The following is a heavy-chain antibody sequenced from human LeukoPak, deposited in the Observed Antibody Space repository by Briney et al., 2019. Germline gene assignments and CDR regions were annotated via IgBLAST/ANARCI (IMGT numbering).Heavy chain of an antibody. CDR3: ARRNWNDAIDY. CDR1: GFTVSSNY. CDR2: IYSGGST. J-gene: IGHJ4*02. Sequence: GGSLRLSCAASGFTVSSNYMSWVRQAPGKGLEWVSAIYSGGSTYYADSVKGRFTISRDNSKNTLYLQMNSLRAEDTAVYYCARRNWNDAIDYWGQGTLVTVSS. D-gene: IGHD1-1*01. V-gene: IGHV3-66*01.